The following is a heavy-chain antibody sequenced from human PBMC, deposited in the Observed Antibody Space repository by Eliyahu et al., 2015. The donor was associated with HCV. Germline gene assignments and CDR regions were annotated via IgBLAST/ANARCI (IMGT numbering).Heavy chain of an antibody. CDR3: ARDRCTNGVCRPPAEYFQH. CDR1: GFTFSSYX. Sequence: EVQLVESGGGLVQPGGSLRLSCAASGFTFSSYXMNWVRQAPGKGLEWVSYISSSSSTIYYADSVKGRFTISRDNAKNSLYLQMNSLRAEDTAVYYCARDRCTNGVCRPPAEYFQHWGQGILVTVSS. J-gene: IGHJ1*01. V-gene: IGHV3-48*01. CDR2: ISSSSSTI. D-gene: IGHD2-8*01.